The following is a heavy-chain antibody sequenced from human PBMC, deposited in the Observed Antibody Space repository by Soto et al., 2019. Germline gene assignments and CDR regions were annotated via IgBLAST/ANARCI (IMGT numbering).Heavy chain of an antibody. CDR2: ISGSGGST. Sequence: PGGSLRLSCAASGFTFSSYAMSWVRQAPGKGLEWVSAISGSGGSTYYADSVKGRFTISRDNSKNTLYLQMNSLRAEDTAVYYCAKEMAIFGVVKVYYYYYMDVWGKGTTVTVSS. V-gene: IGHV3-23*01. J-gene: IGHJ6*03. D-gene: IGHD3-3*01. CDR1: GFTFSSYA. CDR3: AKEMAIFGVVKVYYYYYMDV.